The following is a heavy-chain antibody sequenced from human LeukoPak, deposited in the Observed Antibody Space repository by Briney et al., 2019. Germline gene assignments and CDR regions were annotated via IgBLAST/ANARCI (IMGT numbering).Heavy chain of an antibody. CDR1: GDSITNSW. Sequence: SETLPFTCTVSGDSITNSWWSWVRQSPGKGLEWIGYIYATGTTNYNPSLMSRVTFSVDKSKNQFSLRLSSVTAGDTAVYYCARQRRQSFSSRLYHFDYWGQGTLVTVSS. J-gene: IGHJ4*02. D-gene: IGHD2/OR15-2a*01. V-gene: IGHV4-4*09. CDR2: IYATGTT. CDR3: ARQRRQSFSSRLYHFDY.